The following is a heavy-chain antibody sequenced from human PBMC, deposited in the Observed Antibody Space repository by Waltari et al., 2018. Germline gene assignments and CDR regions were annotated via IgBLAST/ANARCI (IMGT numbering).Heavy chain of an antibody. J-gene: IGHJ5*01. Sequence: QVQLEESGGGVVQPGRSLRLSCAASRFYSSRYGMHWVRQAPGKGRGGVAVIGKEGSLKYYADTVRGRFTISRDNAKNTLLLEMNSMRGEDTAVYYCAKENNDLLCDSWGQGTQVTVSS. CDR2: IGKEGSLK. D-gene: IGHD2-15*01. CDR3: AKENNDLLCDS. V-gene: IGHV3-30*18. CDR1: RFYSSRYG.